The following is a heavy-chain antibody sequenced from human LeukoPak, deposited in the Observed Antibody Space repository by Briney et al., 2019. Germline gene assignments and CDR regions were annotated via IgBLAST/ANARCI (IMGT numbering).Heavy chain of an antibody. CDR3: ARGSRYFDWLGNWFDP. CDR2: INTNTGNP. D-gene: IGHD3-9*01. V-gene: IGHV7-4-1*02. CDR1: GYTFTSYA. Sequence: ASVKVSCKASGYTFTSYAMNWVRQAPGQGLEWMGWINTNTGNPTYAQGFTGRFVFSLDTSVSTAYLQISSLKAEDTAVYYCARGSRYFDWLGNWFDPWGQGTLVTVSS. J-gene: IGHJ5*02.